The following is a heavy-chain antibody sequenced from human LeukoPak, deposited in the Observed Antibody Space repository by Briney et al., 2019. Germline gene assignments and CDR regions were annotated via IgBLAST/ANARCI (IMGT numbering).Heavy chain of an antibody. CDR1: GGSISSYY. CDR3: ARRRRITMVRGVINDAFDI. D-gene: IGHD3-10*01. V-gene: IGHV4-59*08. Sequence: SETLSLTCTVSGGSISSYYWSWIRQPPGKGLEWIGYIYYSGSTNYNPSLKSRVTISVDTAKNQFSLKLSSVTAAATAVYYCARRRRITMVRGVINDAFDIWGQGTMVTVSS. CDR2: IYYSGST. J-gene: IGHJ3*02.